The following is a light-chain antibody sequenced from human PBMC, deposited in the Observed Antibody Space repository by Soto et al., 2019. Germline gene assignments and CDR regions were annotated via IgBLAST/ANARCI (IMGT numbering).Light chain of an antibody. Sequence: EIVXTXSPXTXSASXGXXATXSCXSXXSVXXNLAWYQQKPGQTPRLLIYGASTRATGIPARFSGSGSGAEFTLTISSLQSEDFAVYYGQQYNSWPPAYTFGQGTKLEIK. CDR3: QQYNSWPPAYT. CDR1: XSVXXN. CDR2: GAS. J-gene: IGKJ2*01. V-gene: IGKV3-15*01.